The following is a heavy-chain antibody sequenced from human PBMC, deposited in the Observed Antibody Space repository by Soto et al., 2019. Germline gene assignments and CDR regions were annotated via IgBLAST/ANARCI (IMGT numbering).Heavy chain of an antibody. Sequence: SVKVSCKASGGTFSTFGISWVRQAPGQGLEWMRGIIPFFGTARYSQKFEDRITITADESTNTVYMNLRSLTSEDTAIYYCAKSAPMDAGDKYYYDLWGQGAIVTVSA. V-gene: IGHV1-69*13. CDR2: IIPFFGTA. CDR1: GGTFSTFG. J-gene: IGHJ4*02. D-gene: IGHD4-17*01. CDR3: AKSAPMDAGDKYYYDL.